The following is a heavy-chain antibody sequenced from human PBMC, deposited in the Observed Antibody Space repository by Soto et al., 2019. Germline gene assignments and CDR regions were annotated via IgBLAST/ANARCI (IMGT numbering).Heavy chain of an antibody. D-gene: IGHD3-10*01. Sequence: PGGSLRLSCAVSGFTFSMYAMSWVRQAPGKGLEWVSAISGRGDSTFYADSVKGRFTISRDNSKKTLFLQMNSLRAEDTAIYYCAKGMILLWFGEILGPLPLDPWGQGTLVTVSS. CDR1: GFTFSMYA. V-gene: IGHV3-23*01. J-gene: IGHJ5*02. CDR3: AKGMILLWFGEILGPLPLDP. CDR2: ISGRGDST.